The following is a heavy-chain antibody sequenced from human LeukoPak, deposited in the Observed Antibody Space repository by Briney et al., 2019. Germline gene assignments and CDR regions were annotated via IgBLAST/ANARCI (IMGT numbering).Heavy chain of an antibody. V-gene: IGHV3-7*03. Sequence: GGSLRLSGVASGDTLSGHWMTWVRQAPGKGLEWVANIKKDGSEKYYVDSVKGRFTISRDNAKNSLYLEMNSLRAEDTALYYCARDLGVQEYGPGYWGQGTLVTVSS. J-gene: IGHJ4*02. CDR2: IKKDGSEK. CDR1: GDTLSGHW. CDR3: ARDLGVQEYGPGY. D-gene: IGHD3-10*01.